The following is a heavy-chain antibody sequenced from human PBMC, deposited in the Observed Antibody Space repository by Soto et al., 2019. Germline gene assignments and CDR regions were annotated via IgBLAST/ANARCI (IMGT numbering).Heavy chain of an antibody. J-gene: IGHJ6*03. CDR3: ARGLRYYDFWSGHTSYYYYMDV. V-gene: IGHV4-34*01. CDR2: INHSGST. D-gene: IGHD3-3*01. Sequence: SETLSLTCAVYGGSFSGYYWSWIRQPPGKGLEWIGEINHSGSTNYNPSLKSRVTISVDTSKNQFSLKLSSVTAADTAVYYCARGLRYYDFWSGHTSYYYYMDVWGKGTTVTVSS. CDR1: GGSFSGYY.